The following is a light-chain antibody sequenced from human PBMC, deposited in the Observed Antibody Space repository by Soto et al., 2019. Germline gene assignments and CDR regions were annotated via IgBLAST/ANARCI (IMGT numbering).Light chain of an antibody. CDR2: AAS. Sequence: DIQMTQSPSSVSASVGDRVTITCRASQDIGSWLAWYQQKPGNAPNLLIYAASSLQSGVPSRFSGSGSGTDFTLTIRSLQPEDFATYYCQQANSFPFTFGPGTNVEIK. CDR1: QDIGSW. J-gene: IGKJ3*01. V-gene: IGKV1-12*02. CDR3: QQANSFPFT.